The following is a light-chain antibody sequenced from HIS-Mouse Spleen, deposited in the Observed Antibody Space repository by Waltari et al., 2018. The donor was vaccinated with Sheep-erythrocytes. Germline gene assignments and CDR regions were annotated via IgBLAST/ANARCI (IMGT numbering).Light chain of an antibody. J-gene: IGKJ1*01. CDR3: QQRSNWPPT. Sequence: DIVLIQSPATVSLSPGERATLSCSASQSVSSYVAWYQQKPGQAPRLLNYDASNRATGIAARFSGSGSGTDFTLTISSLEPEDFAVYYCQQRSNWPPTFGQGTKVEIK. V-gene: IGKV3-11*01. CDR1: QSVSSY. CDR2: DAS.